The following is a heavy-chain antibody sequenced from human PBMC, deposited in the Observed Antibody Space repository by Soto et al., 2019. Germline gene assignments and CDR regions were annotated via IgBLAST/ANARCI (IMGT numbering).Heavy chain of an antibody. CDR2: ASGSGDKI. Sequence: GGSLRLSCAASGFAFSSYAMSWVRQAPGKGLEWVSAASGSGDKILYADSVKGRFTISRDNSKNTLYLQMNSLRADDTAVYYCAKKLGVGVVGTFDYWGQGTLVTISS. V-gene: IGHV3-23*01. D-gene: IGHD6-19*01. J-gene: IGHJ4*02. CDR1: GFAFSSYA. CDR3: AKKLGVGVVGTFDY.